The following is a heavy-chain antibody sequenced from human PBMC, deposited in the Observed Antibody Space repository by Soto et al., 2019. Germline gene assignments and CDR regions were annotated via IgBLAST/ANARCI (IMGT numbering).Heavy chain of an antibody. V-gene: IGHV3-72*01. CDR1: GFTSSDHY. D-gene: IGHD3-10*01. CDR3: ARVELPGSYRQIDL. CDR2: SRNKRNGYST. Sequence: EVQLVESGGGLVQPGGSLRLSCAASGFTSSDHYMDWVRQAPGKGLEWVGRSRNKRNGYSTEYAASVKARFAVSRDESKNSLFLQMNSLQTEDTAVYYCARVELPGSYRQIDLWGQGTLVTVSS. J-gene: IGHJ5*02.